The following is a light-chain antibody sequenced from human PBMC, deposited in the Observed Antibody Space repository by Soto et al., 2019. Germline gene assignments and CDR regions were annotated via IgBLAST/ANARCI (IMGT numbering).Light chain of an antibody. J-gene: IGKJ1*01. CDR1: QSISSW. V-gene: IGKV1-5*01. CDR3: QQYENYWT. CDR2: DAS. Sequence: DIVMTQSPDSLAVSLGERATINCKSSQSISSWLAWYQHKPGKAPKLLIYDASNLDSGVPSRFSGSGSGTEFSLTISNLQPDDCATYYCQQYENYWTFGQGTKVDI.